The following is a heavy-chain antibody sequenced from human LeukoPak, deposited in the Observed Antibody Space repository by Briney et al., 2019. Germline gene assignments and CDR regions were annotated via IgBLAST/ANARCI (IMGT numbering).Heavy chain of an antibody. Sequence: GGSLRLSCAASGFTVSSNYMSWVRQAPGKGLEWVSVIYSGGSTYYADSVKGRFTISRDNAVNSLYLQMNSLRAEDTAMYYCARDSRMNYYASWGRGTLVTVSS. CDR3: ARDSRMNYYAS. D-gene: IGHD3-3*01. CDR1: GFTVSSNY. J-gene: IGHJ5*02. V-gene: IGHV3-53*01. CDR2: IYSGGST.